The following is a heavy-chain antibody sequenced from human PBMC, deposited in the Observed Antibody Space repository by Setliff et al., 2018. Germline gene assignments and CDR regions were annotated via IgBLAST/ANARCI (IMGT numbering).Heavy chain of an antibody. D-gene: IGHD2-15*01. CDR1: GGSFSGYY. CDR2: INHSGST. Sequence: PSETLSLTCAVYGGSFSGYYWSWTRQPPGKGLEWIGEINHSGSTNYNQSLKSRVTLSVDTSKNQFSLQLTSVTAADTAIYYCARGGGSVLPNYYYFNYMDVWGKGTTVTVSS. CDR3: ARGGGSVLPNYYYFNYMDV. J-gene: IGHJ6*03. V-gene: IGHV4-34*01.